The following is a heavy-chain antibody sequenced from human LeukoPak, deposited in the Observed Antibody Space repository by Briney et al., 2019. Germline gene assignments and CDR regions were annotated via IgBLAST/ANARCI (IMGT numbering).Heavy chain of an antibody. CDR3: AREWDT. Sequence: GGSLRLSCAASGFTFSSYAMHWVRQAPGKGLEWVAVISYDGSNKYYADSVKGRFTISRDNSKNTLYLQMNSLRAEDTAVYYCAREWDTGGQGTLVTVSS. V-gene: IGHV3-30-3*01. CDR2: ISYDGSNK. D-gene: IGHD5-18*01. J-gene: IGHJ4*02. CDR1: GFTFSSYA.